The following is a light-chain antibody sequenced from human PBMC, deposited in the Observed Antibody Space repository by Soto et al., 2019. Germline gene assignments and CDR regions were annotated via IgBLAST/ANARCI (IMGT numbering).Light chain of an antibody. J-gene: IGLJ2*01. CDR3: QAWDSSTGVV. Sequence: YELTQPPSVSVSPGQTASITCSGDKLGDKYACWYQQKPGQSPVLVIYQDSKRPSGIPERFSGYNSGNTATLTISGTQEMDEADYYCQAWDSSTGVVFGGGTKLTVL. CDR1: KLGDKY. V-gene: IGLV3-1*01. CDR2: QDS.